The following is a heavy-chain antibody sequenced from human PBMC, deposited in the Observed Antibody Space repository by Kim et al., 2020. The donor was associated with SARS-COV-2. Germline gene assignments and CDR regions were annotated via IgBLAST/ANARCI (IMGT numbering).Heavy chain of an antibody. CDR2: IYYSGST. CDR1: GGSISSSSYY. V-gene: IGHV4-39*01. Sequence: SETLSLTCTVSGGSISSSSYYWGWIRQPPGKGLECIGMIYYSGSTFYNLSLKSRVTISVDTSKNQFSLSLSSVTAADTAVYYCARRDYYDRSGYFDYWGQGTLVTVSS. J-gene: IGHJ4*02. CDR3: ARRDYYDRSGYFDY. D-gene: IGHD3-22*01.